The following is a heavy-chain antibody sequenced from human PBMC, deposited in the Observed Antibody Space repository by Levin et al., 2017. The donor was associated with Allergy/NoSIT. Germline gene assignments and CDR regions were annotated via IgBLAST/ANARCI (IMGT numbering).Heavy chain of an antibody. D-gene: IGHD3-10*01. CDR3: TRGGGGLAMVRGAKVDAFDI. J-gene: IGHJ3*02. CDR1: GFTFGDYA. CDR2: IRSKAYGGTT. Sequence: GESLKISCTASGFTFGDYAMSWFRQAPGKGLEWVGFIRSKAYGGTTEYAASVKGRFTISRDDSKSIAYLQMNSLKTEDTAVYYCTRGGGGLAMVRGAKVDAFDIWGQGTMVTVSS. V-gene: IGHV3-49*03.